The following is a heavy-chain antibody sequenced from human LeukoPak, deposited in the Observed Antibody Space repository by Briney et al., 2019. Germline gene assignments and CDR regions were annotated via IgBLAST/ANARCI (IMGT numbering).Heavy chain of an antibody. D-gene: IGHD1-14*01. V-gene: IGHV4-59*08. CDR2: IYYNGST. CDR3: ARRGILVAFDI. Sequence: TPSETLSLTCTVSGGSISSYYWSWIRQPPGKGLGWIGYIYYNGSTNYNPSLKSRVTISVDTSKNQFSLKLSSVTAADTAAYYCARRGILVAFDIWGQGTMVTVSS. CDR1: GGSISSYY. J-gene: IGHJ3*02.